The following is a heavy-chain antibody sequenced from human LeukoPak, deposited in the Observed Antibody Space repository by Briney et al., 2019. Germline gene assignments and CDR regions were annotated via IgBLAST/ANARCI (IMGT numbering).Heavy chain of an antibody. CDR3: ARVDPNYYYYMDV. CDR1: GYTFTGYY. D-gene: IGHD3-9*01. CDR2: INPSSGGT. Sequence: ASVKVSCKASGYTFTGYYMHWVRQAPGQGLEWMGRINPSSGGTNYAQKFQGRVTMTRDTSISTAYMELSRLRSDDTAVYYCARVDPNYYYYMDVWGKGPRSPSP. J-gene: IGHJ6*03. V-gene: IGHV1-2*06.